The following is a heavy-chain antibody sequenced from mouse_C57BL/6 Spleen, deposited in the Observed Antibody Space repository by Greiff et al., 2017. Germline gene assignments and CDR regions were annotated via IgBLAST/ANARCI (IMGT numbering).Heavy chain of an antibody. V-gene: IGHV1-61*01. CDR2: IYPSDSET. Sequence: QVHVKQPGAELVRPGSSVKLSCKASGYTFTSYWMDWVKQRPGQGLEWIGNIYPSDSETHYNQKFKDKATLTVDKSSSTAYMQLSSLTSEDSAVYYCARSRSHAMDYWGQGTSVTVSS. CDR3: ARSRSHAMDY. J-gene: IGHJ4*01. CDR1: GYTFTSYW.